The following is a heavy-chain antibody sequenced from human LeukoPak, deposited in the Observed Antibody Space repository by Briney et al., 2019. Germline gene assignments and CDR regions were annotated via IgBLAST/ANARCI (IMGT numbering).Heavy chain of an antibody. CDR2: IIPFLGRP. J-gene: IGHJ4*02. D-gene: IGHD3-22*01. Sequence: AASVKVSCKGSGDPYSTYAISWVRQAPGQGLEWMGRIIPFLGRPDYAQRFQGRVTITADKSTSTVYMELNSLRSEDTGVYYCARVDHQTRDSSPHWGQGTLVTVSS. CDR3: ARVDHQTRDSSPH. V-gene: IGHV1-69*04. CDR1: GDPYSTYA.